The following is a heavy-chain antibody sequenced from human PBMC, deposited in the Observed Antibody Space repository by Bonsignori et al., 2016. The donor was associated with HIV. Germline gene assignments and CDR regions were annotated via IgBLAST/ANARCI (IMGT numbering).Heavy chain of an antibody. CDR2: ISSSGSTI. Sequence: GGSLRLSCAASEFTFSSYEMNWVRQAPGKGLEWVSYISSSGSTIYYADSVKGRFTISRDNAKNSLYLQMNSLRAEDTAVYYCARDRSWNHVRDAFDIWGQGTMVTVSS. D-gene: IGHD1-1*01. CDR1: EFTFSSYE. J-gene: IGHJ3*02. V-gene: IGHV3-48*03. CDR3: ARDRSWNHVRDAFDI.